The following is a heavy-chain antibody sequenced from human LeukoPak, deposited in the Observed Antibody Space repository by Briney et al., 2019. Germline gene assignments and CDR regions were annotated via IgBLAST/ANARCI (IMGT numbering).Heavy chain of an antibody. CDR2: FHYGGST. Sequence: SETLSLACSVSGGYISRSGYSWGWIRQPPGKGLEWIGTFHYGGSTDHNPSLKSRLTISVDMSKNQLSLRLSSVTAADTAVYYCGRLLYSGTYLFFDYWGQGALVTVSS. J-gene: IGHJ4*02. V-gene: IGHV4-39*01. CDR3: GRLLYSGTYLFFDY. CDR1: GGYISRSGYS. D-gene: IGHD1-26*01.